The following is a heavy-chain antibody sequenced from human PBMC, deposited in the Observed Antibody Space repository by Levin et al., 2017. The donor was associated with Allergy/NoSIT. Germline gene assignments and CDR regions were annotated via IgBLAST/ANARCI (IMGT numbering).Heavy chain of an antibody. V-gene: IGHV3-33*01. D-gene: IGHD3-16*01. J-gene: IGHJ4*02. CDR2: IWYDGSNK. CDR3: ARDLGDGAGTGDY. CDR1: GFTFSDYG. Sequence: GESLKISCAASGFTFSDYGMHWVRQAPGKGLEWVGVIWYDGSNKYYRESVKGRFTISRDNSKNTLYLQMNSLRAEDTAVYFCARDLGDGAGTGDYWGQGTLVTVSS.